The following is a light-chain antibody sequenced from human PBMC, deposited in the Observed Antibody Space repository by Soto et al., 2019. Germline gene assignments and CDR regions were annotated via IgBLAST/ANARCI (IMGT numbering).Light chain of an antibody. CDR1: QGISSY. V-gene: IGKV1-9*01. J-gene: IGKJ2*01. CDR3: QQLNSYPYT. CDR2: PAS. Sequence: DILLTQSPSFLSTSLGDRVTITCRASQGISSYLAWYQQEPGKAPKLLIYPASTLQSGVPSRFSGCGSGSEFTITSSRLQPEDFSTYYCQQLNSYPYTFGQGTKLEIK.